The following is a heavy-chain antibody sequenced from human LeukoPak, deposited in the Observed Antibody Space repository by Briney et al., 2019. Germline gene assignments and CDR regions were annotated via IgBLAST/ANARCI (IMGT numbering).Heavy chain of an antibody. CDR2: IKQDGSEK. CDR1: GFTFSSYW. CDR3: AGDLGVYYYYYMDV. V-gene: IGHV3-7*01. J-gene: IGHJ6*03. Sequence: PGGSLRLPCAASGFTFSSYWMSWVRQAPGKGLEWVANIKQDGSEKYYVDSVKGRFTISRDNAKNSLYLQMNSLRAEDTAVYYCAGDLGVYYYYYMDVWGKGTTVTVSS.